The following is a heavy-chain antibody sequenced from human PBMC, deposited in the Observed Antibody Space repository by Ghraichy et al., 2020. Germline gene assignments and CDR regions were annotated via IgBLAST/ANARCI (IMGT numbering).Heavy chain of an antibody. J-gene: IGHJ6*02. CDR1: GGSISSSSYY. Sequence: SETLSLTCTVSGGSISSSSYYWGWIRQPPGKGLEWIGSIYYSGSTYYNPSLKSRVTISVDTSKNQFSLKLSSVTAADTAVYYCARRPDYDSSGYWVPTRYYGMDVWGQGTTVTVSS. CDR3: ARRPDYDSSGYWVPTRYYGMDV. D-gene: IGHD3-22*01. V-gene: IGHV4-39*01. CDR2: IYYSGST.